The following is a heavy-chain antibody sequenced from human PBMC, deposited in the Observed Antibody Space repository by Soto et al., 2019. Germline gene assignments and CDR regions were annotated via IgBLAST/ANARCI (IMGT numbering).Heavy chain of an antibody. Sequence: EVQLVESGGGLVQPGGSLRLSCEASGFTVNSYYMSWVRQAPGKGLEWVAVIHTGGVTYYADSVKGRFIISRDNSKNTLYLQMNSLSAEDTAVYYCAREKGTGDGDNFFHYWGQGALVTVSS. CDR3: AREKGTGDGDNFFHY. J-gene: IGHJ4*02. V-gene: IGHV3-66*01. CDR1: GFTVNSYY. D-gene: IGHD3-3*01. CDR2: IHTGGVT.